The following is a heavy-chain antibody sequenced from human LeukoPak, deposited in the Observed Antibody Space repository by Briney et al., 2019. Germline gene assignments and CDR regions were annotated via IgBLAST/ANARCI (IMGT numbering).Heavy chain of an antibody. CDR2: ISYDGSNK. J-gene: IGHJ3*02. V-gene: IGHV3-30*04. CDR3: ARELVVAADAFDI. CDR1: GFTFSSYA. Sequence: PGRSLRLSCAASGFTFSSYAMHWVRQAPGEGLEWVAVISYDGSNKYYADSVKGRFTISRDNSKNTLYLQMNSLRAEDTAVYYCARELVVAADAFDIWGQGTMVTVSS. D-gene: IGHD2-8*02.